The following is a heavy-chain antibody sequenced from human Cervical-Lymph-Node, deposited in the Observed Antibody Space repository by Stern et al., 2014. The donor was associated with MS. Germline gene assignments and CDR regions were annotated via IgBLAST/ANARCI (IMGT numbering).Heavy chain of an antibody. Sequence: VQLVESGGGVDQPGRSLRLSCAASGFTFSRYGMHWVRQAPGKGLEWVGVIWPDGNKKYYEETVKGRVTITRDNSKNTLYLQMNSLRAEDTAVYYCAREYIVVVPAARPKRYYYYGMDVWGQGTTVTVSS. CDR2: IWPDGNKK. J-gene: IGHJ6*02. CDR1: GFTFSRYG. V-gene: IGHV3-33*01. CDR3: AREYIVVVPAARPKRYYYYGMDV. D-gene: IGHD2-2*01.